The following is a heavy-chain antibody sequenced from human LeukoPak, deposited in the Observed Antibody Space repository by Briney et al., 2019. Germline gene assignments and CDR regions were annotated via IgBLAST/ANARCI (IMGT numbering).Heavy chain of an antibody. V-gene: IGHV4-59*08. CDR3: ARLLQLTGDPYYFDY. D-gene: IGHD7-27*01. J-gene: IGHJ4*02. CDR2: IYYSGST. CDR1: GGSISSYY. Sequence: SETLSLTCTVSGGSISSYYWSWIRQPPGKGLEWIGYIYYSGSTNYNPSLKSRVTISVDTSKNQFSLKLSSVTAADTAVYYCARLLQLTGDPYYFDYWGQGTLVTVSS.